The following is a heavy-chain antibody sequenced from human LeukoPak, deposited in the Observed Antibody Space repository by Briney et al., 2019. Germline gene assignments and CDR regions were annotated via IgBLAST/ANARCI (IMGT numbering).Heavy chain of an antibody. J-gene: IGHJ4*02. CDR2: INSKRSTT. CDR3: ARGGDYYDSSGYFWRPAEIDY. V-gene: IGHV3-74*03. D-gene: IGHD3-22*01. Sequence: PGGSLRLSCAASGFTLSSYWMHWVRQAPGKGLVWVSRINSKRSTTTYADSVKGRFTVSRDNAKNTLNLQMNSLRAEDTAVYYCARGGDYYDSSGYFWRPAEIDYWGQGTLVTVSS. CDR1: GFTLSSYW.